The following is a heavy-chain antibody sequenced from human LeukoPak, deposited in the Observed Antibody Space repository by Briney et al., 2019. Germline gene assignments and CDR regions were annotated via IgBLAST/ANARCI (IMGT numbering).Heavy chain of an antibody. V-gene: IGHV4-4*02. Sequence: SETLSLTCAVSGGSISSSYWWSWVRQPPGKGLEWIGEFFHSGSTNYNPSLRSRVTISVDKSRNQFSLRLSSVTAADTAVYYCARHAGEQWLFYNWFDPWGQGTLVTVSS. J-gene: IGHJ5*02. CDR3: ARHAGEQWLFYNWFDP. CDR1: GGSISSSYW. CDR2: FFHSGST. D-gene: IGHD6-19*01.